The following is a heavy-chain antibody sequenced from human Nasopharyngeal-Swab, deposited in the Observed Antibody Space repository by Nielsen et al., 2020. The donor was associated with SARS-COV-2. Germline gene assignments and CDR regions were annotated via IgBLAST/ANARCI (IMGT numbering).Heavy chain of an antibody. D-gene: IGHD6-19*01. Sequence: GESLAISCAASGFTFSSYDMHWDRQATGKGLEWVSAIGTAGDPYYPGSVKGRFTISRENAKNSLYLQMNSLRAGDTAVYYCARARSVAGTGDDAFDIWGQGTMVTVSS. CDR1: GFTFSSYD. J-gene: IGHJ3*02. CDR3: ARARSVAGTGDDAFDI. V-gene: IGHV3-13*05. CDR2: IGTAGDP.